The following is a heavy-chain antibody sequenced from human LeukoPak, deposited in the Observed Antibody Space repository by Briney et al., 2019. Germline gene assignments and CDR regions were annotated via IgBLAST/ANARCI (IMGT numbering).Heavy chain of an antibody. J-gene: IGHJ6*02. V-gene: IGHV1-69*13. CDR3: ARDLHPYYYDSSGYGMDV. CDR1: GGTFSSYA. D-gene: IGHD3-22*01. CDR2: IIPIFGTA. Sequence: ASVKVSCKASGGTFSSYAISWVRQAPGHGLEWMGGIIPIFGTANYAQKFQGRVTITADESTSTAYMELSSLRPEDTAVYYCARDLHPYYYDSSGYGMDVWGQGTTVTVSS.